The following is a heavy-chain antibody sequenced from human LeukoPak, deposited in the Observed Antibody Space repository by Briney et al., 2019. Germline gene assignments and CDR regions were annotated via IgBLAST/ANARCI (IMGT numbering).Heavy chain of an antibody. CDR3: ARDRIYYYDFSGYYFDY. V-gene: IGHV1-2*02. J-gene: IGHJ4*02. CDR2: INPNSGGT. Sequence: ASVKVSCKASGYTFTSYGITWVRQAPGQGLEWMGWINPNSGGTNYAQKFQGRVTMTRDTSNSTAYMELSRLRSDDTAVYYCARDRIYYYDFSGYYFDYWGQGTLVTVSS. CDR1: GYTFTSYG. D-gene: IGHD3-3*01.